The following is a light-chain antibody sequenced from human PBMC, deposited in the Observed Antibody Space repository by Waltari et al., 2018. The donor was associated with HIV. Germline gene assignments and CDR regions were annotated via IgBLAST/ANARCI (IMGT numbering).Light chain of an antibody. V-gene: IGLV3-25*03. J-gene: IGLJ2*01. CDR1: SLSKQY. CDR3: QSSDTSGTSVI. CDR2: KDN. Sequence: SSDLTQPPSVSVSPGQTATITCSGDSLSKQYTSWYKQRPGQAPGLLISKDNKRPSGIPERFSGSTSGTTVTLAISRVQPDDEADYYCQSSDTSGTSVIFGGGTKLTVL.